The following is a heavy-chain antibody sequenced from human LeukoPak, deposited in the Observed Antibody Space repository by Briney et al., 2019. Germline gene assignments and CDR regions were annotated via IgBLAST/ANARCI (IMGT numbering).Heavy chain of an antibody. V-gene: IGHV4-61*08. CDR2: IYYSGST. D-gene: IGHD4-23*01. CDR3: ASARNYGGKTFDY. Sequence: PSETLSLTCTVSGGSISSGDYYWSWIRQPPGKGLEWIGYIYYSGSTNYNPSLKSRVTISVDTSKNQFSLKLSSVTAADTAVYYCASARNYGGKTFDYWGQGTLVTVSS. CDR1: GGSISSGDYY. J-gene: IGHJ4*02.